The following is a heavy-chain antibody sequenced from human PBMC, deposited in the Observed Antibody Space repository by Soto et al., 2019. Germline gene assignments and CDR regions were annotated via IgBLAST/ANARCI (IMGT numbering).Heavy chain of an antibody. V-gene: IGHV4-59*01. J-gene: IGHJ4*02. CDR2: IYYSGST. D-gene: IGHD2-15*01. CDR3: ARGSMTRIISD. Sequence: PSETLSLTCTVSGGSISSYYWSWSRQPPWKGLEWIGYIYYSGSTNYNPSLKSRVTISVDTSKNQFSLKLSSVTAADTAVYYCARGSMTRIISDWGQGTLITGFS. CDR1: GGSISSYY.